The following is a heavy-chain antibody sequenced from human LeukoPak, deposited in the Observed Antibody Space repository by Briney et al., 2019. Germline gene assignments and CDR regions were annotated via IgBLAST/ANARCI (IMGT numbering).Heavy chain of an antibody. V-gene: IGHV1-18*01. CDR2: ISSNSDNT. Sequence: ASVKVSCKASGYTFTDFAMSWVRQAPGQGLEWMGWISSNSDNTNYAQKLQGRVTMTTDTSTSTAYMELRSLRSDDTALYFCARDWGSIKVIADYWGQGTMVTVSS. CDR1: GYTFTDFA. J-gene: IGHJ4*02. D-gene: IGHD7-27*01. CDR3: ARDWGSIKVIADY.